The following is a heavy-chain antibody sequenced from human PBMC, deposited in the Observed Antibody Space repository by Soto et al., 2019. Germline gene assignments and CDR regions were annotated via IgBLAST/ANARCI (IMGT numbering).Heavy chain of an antibody. CDR1: GFTVSSNY. J-gene: IGHJ3*02. D-gene: IGHD2-15*01. V-gene: IGHV3-53*01. Sequence: EVQLVESGGGLIQPGGSLRLSCAASGFTVSSNYMSWVRQAPGKGLEWVSAISNSGGNIYYADSVQGRFTISRDNSLNTLFLQMHSLRIEDTAVYYCAHPRGFGVFDAYDIWGQGTMVTVSS. CDR3: AHPRGFGVFDAYDI. CDR2: ISNSGGNI.